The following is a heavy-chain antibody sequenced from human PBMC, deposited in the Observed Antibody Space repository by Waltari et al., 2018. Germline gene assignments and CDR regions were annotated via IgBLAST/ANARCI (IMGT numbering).Heavy chain of an antibody. J-gene: IGHJ6*02. CDR1: GGSFSGYY. CDR2: INHSGST. CDR3: ARVRLYSSSSYGMDV. Sequence: QVQLQQWGAGLLKPSETLSLTCAVYGGSFSGYYWSWIRQPPGKGLEWIGEINHSGSTNYNPSLKSRVTISVDTSKNQFSLKLSSVTAADTAVYYCARVRLYSSSSYGMDVWGQGTTVTVSS. V-gene: IGHV4-34*01. D-gene: IGHD6-13*01.